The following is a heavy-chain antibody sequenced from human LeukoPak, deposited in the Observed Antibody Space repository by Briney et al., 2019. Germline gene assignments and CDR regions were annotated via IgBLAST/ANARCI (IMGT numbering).Heavy chain of an antibody. CDR1: GGSISNYY. J-gene: IGHJ4*02. Sequence: SETLSLTCTVSGGSISNYYWSWIRQPPGKGLEWIGNIYYSGSTYYNPSLKSRVIISVDTSKNQFSLKMSSVTAADTAVYYCARTGYSSSYYKFRFDYWGQGTLVTVSS. CDR2: IYYSGST. CDR3: ARTGYSSSYYKFRFDY. D-gene: IGHD6-13*01. V-gene: IGHV4-59*12.